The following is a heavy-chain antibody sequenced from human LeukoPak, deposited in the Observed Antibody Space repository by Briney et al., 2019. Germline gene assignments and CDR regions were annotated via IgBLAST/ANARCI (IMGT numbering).Heavy chain of an antibody. J-gene: IGHJ5*02. CDR2: IYYTGST. V-gene: IGHV4-59*08. Sequence: SETLSLTCSVSGGSISGYYWSWIRQPPGKGLEWIGFIYYTGSTFYDPTLKSRVTISVDTSKTQLSLKLTSVTAADTAVYYCARLSGSGSFYDPGIWFDPWGQGIQVTVSS. CDR3: ARLSGSGSFYDPGIWFDP. CDR1: GGSISGYY. D-gene: IGHD3-10*01.